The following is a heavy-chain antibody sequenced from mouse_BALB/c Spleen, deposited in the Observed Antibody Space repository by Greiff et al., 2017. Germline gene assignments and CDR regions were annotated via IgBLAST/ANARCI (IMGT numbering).Heavy chain of an antibody. CDR3: ARPASGNYDAMDY. V-gene: IGHV5-17*02. D-gene: IGHD2-1*01. Sequence: EVMLVESGGGLVQPGGSRKLSCAASGFTFSSFGMHWVRQAPEKGLEWVAYISSGSSTIYYADTVKGRFTISRDNPKNTLFLQMTSLRSEDTAMYYCARPASGNYDAMDYWGQGTSVTVSS. CDR1: GFTFSSFG. CDR2: ISSGSSTI. J-gene: IGHJ4*01.